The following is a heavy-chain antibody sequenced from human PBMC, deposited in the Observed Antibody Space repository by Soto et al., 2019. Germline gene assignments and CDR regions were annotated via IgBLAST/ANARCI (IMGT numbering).Heavy chain of an antibody. Sequence: PGGSLRLSCAASGFTFRHYSMHWVRQAPGKGLEWVAYISTSSSPRYYADSVKGRFTISRDNDRKSIYLEMSSLRSEDTAVYYCAREGSSGYDYWGQGTLVTVSS. V-gene: IGHV3-48*01. CDR1: GFTFRHYS. D-gene: IGHD3-22*01. CDR2: ISTSSSPR. CDR3: AREGSSGYDY. J-gene: IGHJ4*02.